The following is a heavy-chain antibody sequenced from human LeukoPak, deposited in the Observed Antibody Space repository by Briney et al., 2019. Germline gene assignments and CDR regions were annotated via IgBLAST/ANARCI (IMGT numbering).Heavy chain of an antibody. Sequence: GGSLRLSCAASGFTFSSYAMSWVRQAPGKGLEWVSGFSASDKTTYYADSVKGRFTISRDNSKNTLYLQINSLRAEDTAVYYCTTYGSGRKFDYWGQGVLVTVSS. CDR1: GFTFSSYA. V-gene: IGHV3-23*01. CDR2: FSASDKTT. J-gene: IGHJ4*02. D-gene: IGHD3-10*01. CDR3: TTYGSGRKFDY.